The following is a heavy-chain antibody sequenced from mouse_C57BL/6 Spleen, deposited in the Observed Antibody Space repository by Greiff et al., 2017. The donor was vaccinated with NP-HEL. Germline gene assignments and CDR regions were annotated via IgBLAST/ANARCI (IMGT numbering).Heavy chain of an antibody. D-gene: IGHD4-1*01. V-gene: IGHV5-17*01. Sequence: EVKLLESGGGLVKPGGSLKLSCAASGFTFSDYGMHWVRQAPEKGLEWVAYISSGSSTIYYADTVKGRFTISRDNAKNTLVLQMTSLRSEDTAMYYCGLNWDLAWFAYWGQGTLVTVSA. CDR3: GLNWDLAWFAY. CDR2: ISSGSSTI. J-gene: IGHJ3*01. CDR1: GFTFSDYG.